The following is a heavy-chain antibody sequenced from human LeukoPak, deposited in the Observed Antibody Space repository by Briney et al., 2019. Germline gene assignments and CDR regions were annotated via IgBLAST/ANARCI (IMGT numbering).Heavy chain of an antibody. V-gene: IGHV3-48*03. CDR2: ISSSGSTI. D-gene: IGHD1-26*01. CDR1: GFTFSSYE. Sequence: GGSLRLSCAASGFTFSSYEMNWVRQAPGKGLEWVSYISSSGSTIYYADSVKGRFTISRDNAKNSLYLQMNSLRAEDTAVYYCARAVGATRVIDYYYYYMDVWGKGTTVTVSS. J-gene: IGHJ6*03. CDR3: ARAVGATRVIDYYYYYMDV.